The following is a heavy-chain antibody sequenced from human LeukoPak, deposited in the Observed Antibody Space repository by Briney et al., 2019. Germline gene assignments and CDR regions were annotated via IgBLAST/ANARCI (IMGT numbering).Heavy chain of an antibody. CDR1: GFTFSSYS. Sequence: GGSLRLSCAASGFTFSSYSMNWVRQAPGKGLEWVSSISSSSSYIYYADSAKGRFTISRDNAKNSLYLQMNSLRAVDTAVYYCASDSSSWYEADSMDVWGRGTTVTVSS. J-gene: IGHJ6*02. V-gene: IGHV3-21*01. CDR2: ISSSSSYI. D-gene: IGHD6-13*01. CDR3: ASDSSSWYEADSMDV.